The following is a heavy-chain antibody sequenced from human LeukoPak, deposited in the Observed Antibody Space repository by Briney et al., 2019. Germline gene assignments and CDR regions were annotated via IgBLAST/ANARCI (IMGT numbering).Heavy chain of an antibody. J-gene: IGHJ5*02. CDR3: ARHPFATPFDR. CDR2: VFHTGDS. Sequence: PSETLSLTCAVSGDSVSFSYWSWIRQPPGKGLEWIGYVFHTGDSNCNPSLKRRVTMSLDTSKNQFSLRLTSVTAADTAVYYCARHPFATPFDRWGRGTLVTVSS. D-gene: IGHD2-15*01. CDR1: GDSVSFSY. V-gene: IGHV4-59*08.